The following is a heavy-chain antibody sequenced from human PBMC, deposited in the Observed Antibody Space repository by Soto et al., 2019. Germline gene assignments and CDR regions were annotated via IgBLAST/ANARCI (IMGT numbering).Heavy chain of an antibody. D-gene: IGHD3-22*01. Sequence: GGSLRLSCAASGFTFSNYDMHWVRQAPGKGLEWVALMSYDGGNKYYADSVKGRFTISRDNSKNTLYLQMDSLRAEDTAVYYCAKHVRPRYYYDTTGYYRDYWGQGTLVTVSS. CDR1: GFTFSNYD. CDR3: AKHVRPRYYYDTTGYYRDY. V-gene: IGHV3-30*18. CDR2: MSYDGGNK. J-gene: IGHJ4*02.